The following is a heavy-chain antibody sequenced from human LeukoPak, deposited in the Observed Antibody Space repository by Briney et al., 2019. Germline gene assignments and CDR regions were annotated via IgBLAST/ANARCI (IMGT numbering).Heavy chain of an antibody. CDR2: INPNSGGT. Sequence: ASVKVSCKASGYTFTGYFMHWVRQAPGQGLEWMGRINPNSGGTNFAQRFQGRVTMTRDTSISTAYMELSRLRSEDTAVYYCARVAQYSSGWYGDYYYYYYMDVWGKGTTVTVSS. CDR3: ARVAQYSSGWYGDYYYYYYMDV. V-gene: IGHV1-2*06. D-gene: IGHD6-19*01. J-gene: IGHJ6*03. CDR1: GYTFTGYF.